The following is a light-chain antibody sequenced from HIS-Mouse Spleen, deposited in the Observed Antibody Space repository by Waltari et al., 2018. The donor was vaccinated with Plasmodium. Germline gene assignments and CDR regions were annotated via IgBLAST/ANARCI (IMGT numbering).Light chain of an antibody. CDR2: GAS. CDR3: QQDYNLPYT. V-gene: IGKV3D-7*01. Sequence: EIVMTQSPATLSLSPGERATLSCRASQSVSSSYLSRYQQKPGQAPRLLIYGASTRATGIPARFSGSGSGTDFTRTISSLQPEDFAVYYCQQDYNLPYTFGQGTKLEIK. CDR1: QSVSSSY. J-gene: IGKJ2*01.